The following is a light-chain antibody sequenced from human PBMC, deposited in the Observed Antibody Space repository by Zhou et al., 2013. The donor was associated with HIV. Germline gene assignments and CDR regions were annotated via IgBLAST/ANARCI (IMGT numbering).Light chain of an antibody. J-gene: IGKJ3*01. Sequence: DIQMTQSPSSLSASVGDRVTITCRASQSISSFLNWYQQKPGKAPKLLIYAASSLQSGVPSRFSGSGSGTDFTFTISSLQPEDIATYYCQQYDNLPRFTFGPGTKVDIK. V-gene: IGKV1-33*01. CDR1: QSISSF. CDR2: AAS. CDR3: QQYDNLPRFT.